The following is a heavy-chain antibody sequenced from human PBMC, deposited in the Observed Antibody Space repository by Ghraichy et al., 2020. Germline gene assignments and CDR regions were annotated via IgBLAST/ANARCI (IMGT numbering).Heavy chain of an antibody. Sequence: GGSLRLSCAASGFMFNNYAMTWVRQAPGKGLEWVSAIGGSAGATYYAVSVKGRFTISRDNSKNTLYLQMNSLRAEDTAVYYCARGAYCSSPNCWPYSGSWYEDYWGQGTLVTVSS. V-gene: IGHV3-23*01. CDR1: GFMFNNYA. CDR2: IGGSAGAT. J-gene: IGHJ4*02. D-gene: IGHD2-2*01. CDR3: ARGAYCSSPNCWPYSGSWYEDY.